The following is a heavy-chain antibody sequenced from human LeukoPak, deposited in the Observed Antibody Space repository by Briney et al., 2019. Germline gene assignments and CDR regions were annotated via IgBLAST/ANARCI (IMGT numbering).Heavy chain of an antibody. Sequence: SETLSLTCKVSGGTLRSGSHYWAWIRPPPGKGLVWGVSIYYSGSTYYNPSLESRVTISIYTSKNHFSLKLSSLSAADTSVYYCAKRDDSGGNLVDLWGQGTLVTVS. CDR3: AKRDDSGGNLVDL. CDR2: IYYSGST. J-gene: IGHJ4*02. D-gene: IGHD3-22*01. V-gene: IGHV4-39*02. CDR1: GGTLRSGSHY.